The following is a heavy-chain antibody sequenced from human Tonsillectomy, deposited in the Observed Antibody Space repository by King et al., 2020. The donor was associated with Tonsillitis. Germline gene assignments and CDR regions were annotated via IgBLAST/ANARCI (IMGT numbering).Heavy chain of an antibody. Sequence: QLVQSGAEVKKPGASVKVSCKASGYTFTGYYMHWVRQAPGQGLEWMGWINPNSGDTSYAQKFQGRVTMTRDTSIGTAYMELSRLRSDDTAVYYCARDNDDDSSGYYEFDYWGQGTLVTVSS. D-gene: IGHD3-22*01. J-gene: IGHJ4*02. V-gene: IGHV1-2*02. CDR3: ARDNDDDSSGYYEFDY. CDR2: INPNSGDT. CDR1: GYTFTGYY.